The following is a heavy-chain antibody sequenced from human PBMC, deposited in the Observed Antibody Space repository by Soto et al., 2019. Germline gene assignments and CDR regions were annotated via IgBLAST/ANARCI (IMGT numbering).Heavy chain of an antibody. D-gene: IGHD3-16*02. CDR3: ARIYRRDGNKYADY. Sequence: EVQLVESGGGLVQPGASLRLSCAASEFTFSSFNMHWVRQAPGKGLEWVSYISASSTTVYYGDSVKGRFTISRDHAKNSLYLQMNSLRDEDTAVYYCARIYRRDGNKYADYWGQGTLVTVSS. J-gene: IGHJ4*02. CDR2: ISASSTTV. CDR1: EFTFSSFN. V-gene: IGHV3-48*02.